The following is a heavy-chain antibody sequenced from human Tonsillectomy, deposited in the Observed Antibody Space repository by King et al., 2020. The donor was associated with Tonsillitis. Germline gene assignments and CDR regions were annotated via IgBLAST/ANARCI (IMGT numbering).Heavy chain of an antibody. D-gene: IGHD3-3*02. CDR1: GGTFSSYP. V-gene: IGHV1-69*12. J-gene: IGHJ3*02. Sequence: QLVQSGAEVKKPRSSVKVSCKASGGTFSSYPISWVRQAPGQGLEWMGGIIPIFGAPNYAQKFQGRVTITEDDSTGTAYMELSSLRSDDTAVYYCARAHEPFRNDAFDIWGQGTMVTVSS. CDR2: IIPIFGAP. CDR3: ARAHEPFRNDAFDI.